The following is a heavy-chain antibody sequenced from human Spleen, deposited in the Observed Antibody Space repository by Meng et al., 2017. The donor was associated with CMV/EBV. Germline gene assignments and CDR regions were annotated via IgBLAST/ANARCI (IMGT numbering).Heavy chain of an antibody. J-gene: IGHJ4*02. V-gene: IGHV3-30*04. CDR3: ARDIKQWELHNMGGY. CDR1: GFSFSSNA. CDR2: ISYDGSNK. Sequence: SGFSFSSNAMHWVRQAPGKGLEWVAVISYDGSNKYYADSVKGRFTISRDNSKNTLYLQMNSLRAEDTAVYYCARDIKQWELHNMGGYWGQGTLVTVSS. D-gene: IGHD1-26*01.